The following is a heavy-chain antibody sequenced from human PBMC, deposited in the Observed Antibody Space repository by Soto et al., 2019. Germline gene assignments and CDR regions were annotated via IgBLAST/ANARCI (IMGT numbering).Heavy chain of an antibody. J-gene: IGHJ4*02. V-gene: IGHV4-31*03. CDR1: GGSISSGVYY. CDR3: ARERVGYCSGGSCYDLDY. D-gene: IGHD2-15*01. CDR2: IYYSGST. Sequence: QVQLQESGPGLVKPSQTLSLTCTVSGGSISSGVYYWSWIRQHPGKGLEWIGYIYYSGSTYYNPSLKSRVTISVDTAKNQFSLKLSSVYAADTAVYYCARERVGYCSGGSCYDLDYWGQGTLVTVSS.